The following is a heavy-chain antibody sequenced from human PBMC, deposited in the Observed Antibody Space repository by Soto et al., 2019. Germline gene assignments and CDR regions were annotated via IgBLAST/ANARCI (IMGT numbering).Heavy chain of an antibody. J-gene: IGHJ4*02. V-gene: IGHV3-20*04. CDR3: ARLYSSGWYGPGRY. CDR1: GFTFDDYG. CDR2: INWNGGST. Sequence: EVQLVASGGGVVRPGGSLRLSCAASGFTFDDYGMSWVRQAPGKGLEWVSGINWNGGSTGYADSVKGRFTISRDNAKNSLYLQMNSLRPEDTALYYCARLYSSGWYGPGRYWGQGTLVTVSS. D-gene: IGHD6-19*01.